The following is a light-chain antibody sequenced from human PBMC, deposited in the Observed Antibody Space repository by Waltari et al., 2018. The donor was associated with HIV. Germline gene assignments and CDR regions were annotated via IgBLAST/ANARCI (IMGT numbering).Light chain of an antibody. CDR3: AAWDDSLNGWV. CDR2: SNN. J-gene: IGLJ3*02. CDR1: SSFLGSNI. Sequence: QSVLTQPPSASRTPGQRVTISCSGSSSFLGSNIVNWYQQVPGTAPKLLIYSNNQRPAGVPDRFSGSKSGTSASLGISGLQSEDEADYYCAAWDDSLNGWVFGGGTKLTVL. V-gene: IGLV1-44*01.